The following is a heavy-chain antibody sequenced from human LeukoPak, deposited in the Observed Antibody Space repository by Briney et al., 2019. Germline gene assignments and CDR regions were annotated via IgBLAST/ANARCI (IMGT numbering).Heavy chain of an antibody. D-gene: IGHD3-22*01. CDR2: ISYDGSDK. CDR1: GFTFSSYA. Sequence: PGGSLRLSCAASGFTFSSYAMSWVRQAPGKGLEWVAVISYDGSDKYYADSAKGRFTISRDNSKNTLYLQMNSLRAEDTAVYYCAKAENYYDSSGYYYNRNDAFDIWGQGTMVTVSS. CDR3: AKAENYYDSSGYYYNRNDAFDI. J-gene: IGHJ3*02. V-gene: IGHV3-30*18.